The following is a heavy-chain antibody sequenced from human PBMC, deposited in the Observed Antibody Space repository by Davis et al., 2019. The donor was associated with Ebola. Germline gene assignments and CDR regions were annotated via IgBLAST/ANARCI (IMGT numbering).Heavy chain of an antibody. Sequence: MPSETLSLTCTVSGGSFSSSCYYWGWICQPPGQGLEWIGSIYYSGSIYYNPSLKSRVTISVDTSKNQFSLKLSSVTAADTAVYYCASLGYSYGYPLLYYYYGMDVWGKGTTVTVSS. J-gene: IGHJ6*04. CDR1: GGSFSSSCYY. V-gene: IGHV4-39*01. CDR3: ASLGYSYGYPLLYYYYGMDV. CDR2: IYYSGSI. D-gene: IGHD5-18*01.